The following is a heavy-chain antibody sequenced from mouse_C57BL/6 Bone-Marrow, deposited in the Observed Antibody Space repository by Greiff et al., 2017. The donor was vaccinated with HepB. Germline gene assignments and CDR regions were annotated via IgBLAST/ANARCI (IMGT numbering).Heavy chain of an antibody. V-gene: IGHV1-50*01. CDR1: GYTFTSYW. D-gene: IGHD3-2*02. J-gene: IGHJ3*01. CDR3: ARRETAQATSWFAY. Sequence: QVQLQQPGAELVKPGASVKLSCKASGYTFTSYWMQWVKQRPGQGLEWIGEIDPSDSYTNYNQKFKGKATLTVDTSSSPAYMQLSSLTSEDSAVYYCARRETAQATSWFAYWGQGTLVTVSA. CDR2: IDPSDSYT.